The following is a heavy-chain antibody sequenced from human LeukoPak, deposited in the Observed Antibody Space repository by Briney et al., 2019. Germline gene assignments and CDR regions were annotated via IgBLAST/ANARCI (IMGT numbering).Heavy chain of an antibody. CDR3: TRLFCSGGSCYSGTIYYYYMDV. V-gene: IGHV4-39*01. Sequence: SETLSLTCTVSGGSISSSSYYCGWIRQPPGKGLEWIGSIYYSGSTYYNPSLKSRVTISVDTSKNQFSLKLSSVPAADTAVYYCTRLFCSGGSCYSGTIYYYYMDVWGKGTTVTVSS. CDR1: GGSISSSSYY. CDR2: IYYSGST. J-gene: IGHJ6*03. D-gene: IGHD2-15*01.